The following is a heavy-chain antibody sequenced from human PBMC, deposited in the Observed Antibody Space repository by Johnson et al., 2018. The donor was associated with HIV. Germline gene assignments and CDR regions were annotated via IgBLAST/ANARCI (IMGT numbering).Heavy chain of an antibody. CDR1: GFTFSSYD. Sequence: VQLVESGGGLIQPGGSLRLSCAASGFTFSSYDMHWVRQATGKGLEWVSAIGTAGDTYYPGSVKGRFTISRENAKNSLYLQMNSLIAGDTAVYCCASSITGAHRVAFDIWGQGTMVTVSS. J-gene: IGHJ3*02. CDR3: ASSITGAHRVAFDI. CDR2: IGTAGDT. D-gene: IGHD1-20*01. V-gene: IGHV3-13*01.